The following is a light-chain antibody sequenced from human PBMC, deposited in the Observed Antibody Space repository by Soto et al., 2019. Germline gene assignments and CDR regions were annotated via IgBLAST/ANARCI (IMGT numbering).Light chain of an antibody. V-gene: IGKV1-6*01. CDR2: VAT. CDR3: LQDHNYPLT. Sequence: AIQMTQSPSSLSASVGDRVTIICRASQDIRNDLGWYQQKPGRAPKVLIYVATSLQSGGPSRFSGSGSGTDFTLTNSSLKYEDFATYYCLQDHNYPLTVGGGTKVDIK. J-gene: IGKJ4*01. CDR1: QDIRND.